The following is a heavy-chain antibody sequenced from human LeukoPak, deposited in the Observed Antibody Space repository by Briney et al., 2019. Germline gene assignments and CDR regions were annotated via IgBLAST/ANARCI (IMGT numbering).Heavy chain of an antibody. Sequence: PGRSLRLSCAVSGFNFDDYAMHWVRQAPGRGLEWVSAISGSGGSTYYAGSVKGRFTISRDNSKNTLYLQMNSLRAEDTAVYYCAKHPYDFWSGYLPYYYYMDVWGKGTTVTVSS. CDR3: AKHPYDFWSGYLPYYYYMDV. D-gene: IGHD3-3*01. CDR1: GFNFDDYA. V-gene: IGHV3-23*01. CDR2: ISGSGGST. J-gene: IGHJ6*03.